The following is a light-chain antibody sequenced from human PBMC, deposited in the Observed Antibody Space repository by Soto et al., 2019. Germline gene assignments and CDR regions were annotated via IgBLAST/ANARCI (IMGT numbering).Light chain of an antibody. J-gene: IGKJ1*01. CDR3: QQSFITPWT. CDR2: GAS. CDR1: QSINKW. Sequence: DILLTQSPSTLSASVGDRVTISCRASQSINKWLAWYQHKPGKAPNLLIYGASTLQSGVPSRFSGSASETDFTLTISSLQPGDFATYYCQQSFITPWTFGQGTKVDIK. V-gene: IGKV1-39*01.